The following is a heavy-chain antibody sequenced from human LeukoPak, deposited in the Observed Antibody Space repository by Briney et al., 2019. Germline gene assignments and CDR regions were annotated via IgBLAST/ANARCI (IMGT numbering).Heavy chain of an antibody. J-gene: IGHJ6*02. D-gene: IGHD3-10*01. CDR1: GFSFSSYE. CDR2: ISSSGNSL. V-gene: IGHV3-48*03. Sequence: GGSLRLSCAASGFSFSSYEMNWVRQAPGKGLEWVSYISSSGNSLYYADSVKGRFTISRDNSKNTLYLQMNSLRAEDTAVYYCAKRITMVRGVITYYYYGMDVWGQGTTVTVSS. CDR3: AKRITMVRGVITYYYYGMDV.